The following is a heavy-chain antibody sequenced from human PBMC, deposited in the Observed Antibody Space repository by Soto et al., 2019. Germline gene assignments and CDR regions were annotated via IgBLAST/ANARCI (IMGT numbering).Heavy chain of an antibody. V-gene: IGHV4-34*01. Sequence: QVQLQQWGAGLLKPSETLSLTCAVYGGSFSGYYWSWIRQPPGKGLEWIGEINHSGSTNYNPSLKSRVTISVDTSKNQFSLKLSSVTAADTAVYYSARGIGQWLVRGGYYFDYWGQGTLVTVSS. D-gene: IGHD6-19*01. CDR3: ARGIGQWLVRGGYYFDY. J-gene: IGHJ4*02. CDR2: INHSGST. CDR1: GGSFSGYY.